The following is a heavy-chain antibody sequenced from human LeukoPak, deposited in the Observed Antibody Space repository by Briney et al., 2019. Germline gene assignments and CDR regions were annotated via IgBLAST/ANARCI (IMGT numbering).Heavy chain of an antibody. V-gene: IGHV4-34*01. D-gene: IGHD3-22*01. CDR2: INHSGST. Sequence: SETLFLTCAVYGGSFSGYYWSWIRQPPGKGLEWIGEINHSGSTNYNPSLKSRVTISVDTSKNQFSLKLSSVTAADTAVYYCARLWDSSGYYFDYWGQGTLVTVSS. J-gene: IGHJ4*02. CDR1: GGSFSGYY. CDR3: ARLWDSSGYYFDY.